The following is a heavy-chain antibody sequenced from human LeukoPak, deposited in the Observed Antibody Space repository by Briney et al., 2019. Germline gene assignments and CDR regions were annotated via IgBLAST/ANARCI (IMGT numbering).Heavy chain of an antibody. CDR2: IYPGDSDT. CDR3: ARRYYYGSGSYYNFPYYFDY. V-gene: IGHV5-51*01. D-gene: IGHD3-10*01. Sequence: GESLKISCKSSGYSFTSYWIGWVRQMPGKGLEWMGIIYPGDSDTRYSPSFQGQVTISADKSISTAYLQWSSLKASDTAMYYCARRYYYGSGSYYNFPYYFDYWGQGTLVTVSS. J-gene: IGHJ4*02. CDR1: GYSFTSYW.